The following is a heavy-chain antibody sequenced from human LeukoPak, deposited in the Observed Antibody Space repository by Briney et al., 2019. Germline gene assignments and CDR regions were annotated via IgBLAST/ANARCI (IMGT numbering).Heavy chain of an antibody. V-gene: IGHV3-33*06. J-gene: IGHJ3*02. CDR2: IWYDGSNK. CDR1: GFTFSSYG. CDR3: AKDWGYSGYDENDAFDI. Sequence: PGGSLRLSCAASGFTFSSYGMNWVRQAPGKGLEWVAVIWYDGSNKYYADSVKGRFTISRDNSKNTLYLQMNSLRAEDTAVYYCAKDWGYSGYDENDAFDIWGQGTMVTVSS. D-gene: IGHD5-12*01.